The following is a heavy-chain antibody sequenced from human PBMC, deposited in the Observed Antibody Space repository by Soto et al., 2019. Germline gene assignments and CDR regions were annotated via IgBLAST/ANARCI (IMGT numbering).Heavy chain of an antibody. J-gene: IGHJ4*02. CDR3: ARDGWSMDTWNDPHFDY. D-gene: IGHD1-1*01. V-gene: IGHV1-18*01. CDR2: ISALTGET. CDR1: GYTFTSFG. Sequence: QVLLVQSGPELRRPGASVMLSCKASGYTFTSFGFSWVSQAPGQQGLEWVGWISALTGETKFAQRFQDRIVLTTNRETKTGYMELRSLTPDDTAVYFCARDGWSMDTWNDPHFDYWGRGTLVTVSP.